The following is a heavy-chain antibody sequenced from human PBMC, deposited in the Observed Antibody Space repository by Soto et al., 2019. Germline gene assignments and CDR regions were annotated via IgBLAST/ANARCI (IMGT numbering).Heavy chain of an antibody. D-gene: IGHD3-16*01. V-gene: IGHV1-69*02. CDR3: ARPYYDYIWGSYPDAFDI. CDR2: IIPILGIA. CDR1: GGTFSSYT. J-gene: IGHJ3*02. Sequence: QVQLVQSGAEVKKPGSSVKFSCKASGGTFSSYTISWVRQAPGQGLEWMGRIIPILGIANYAQKFQGRVTITADKSTSTAYMELSSLRSEDTAVYYCARPYYDYIWGSYPDAFDIWGQGTMVTVSS.